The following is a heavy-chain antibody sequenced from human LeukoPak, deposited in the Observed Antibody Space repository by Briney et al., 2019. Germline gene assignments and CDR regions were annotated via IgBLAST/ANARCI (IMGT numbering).Heavy chain of an antibody. D-gene: IGHD3-10*01. J-gene: IGHJ6*02. Sequence: SETLSLTCTVSGGSISSYYWSWIRQPPGKGLEWIGYIYYSGSTNYNPSLKSRVTISVDTSKNQFSLKLSSVTAADTAVYYCARDRRILWFTHGMDVWGQGTTVTVSS. CDR2: IYYSGST. CDR1: GGSISSYY. V-gene: IGHV4-59*01. CDR3: ARDRRILWFTHGMDV.